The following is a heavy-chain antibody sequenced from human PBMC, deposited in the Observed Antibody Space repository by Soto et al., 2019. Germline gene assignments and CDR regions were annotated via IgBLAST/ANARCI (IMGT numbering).Heavy chain of an antibody. D-gene: IGHD5-12*01. CDR1: GGSINSGDYY. J-gene: IGHJ5*02. Sequence: SSETLSLTCTVSGGSINSGDYYWTWVRQPPGKGLEWIGYIYYDGNSQHNPSLKSRVTMSIDTSKNQFSLNLSSVTAADTAVYYCARDRRWLPRGPNNWLDLWGQGTQVTV. V-gene: IGHV4-30-4*01. CDR3: ARDRRWLPRGPNNWLDL. CDR2: IYYDGNS.